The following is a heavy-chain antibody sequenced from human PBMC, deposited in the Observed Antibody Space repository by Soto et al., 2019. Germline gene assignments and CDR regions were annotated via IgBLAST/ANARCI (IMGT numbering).Heavy chain of an antibody. D-gene: IGHD6-19*01. CDR1: GGSISSSNW. J-gene: IGHJ4*02. CDR3: ARGAGAGTRVDY. CDR2: IYHSGST. V-gene: IGHV4-4*02. Sequence: QVQLQESGPGLVKPSGTLSLTCAVSGGSISSSNWWSWVRQPPGKGLEWIGEIYHSGSTNYNPSLTMRLTIAVDKSKNQYSLKLSSVAAAYPAVYYCARGAGAGTRVDYWGQGTLVTVSS.